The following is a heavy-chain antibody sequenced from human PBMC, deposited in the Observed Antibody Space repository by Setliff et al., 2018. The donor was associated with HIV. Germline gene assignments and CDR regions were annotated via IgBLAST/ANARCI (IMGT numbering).Heavy chain of an antibody. CDR1: GYTFTSYI. CDR3: AREFPGGTKGFDY. V-gene: IGHV1-46*01. D-gene: IGHD1-1*01. CDR2: IAPSSGGI. J-gene: IGHJ4*02. Sequence: ASVKLSCKASGYTFTSYILHWVRQAAGQGLEWVGRIAPSSGGIHYAQKFQDRVTMTRDTSTSTVYMDLSRLRSEDTAVYYCAREFPGGTKGFDYWGQGTLVTVSS.